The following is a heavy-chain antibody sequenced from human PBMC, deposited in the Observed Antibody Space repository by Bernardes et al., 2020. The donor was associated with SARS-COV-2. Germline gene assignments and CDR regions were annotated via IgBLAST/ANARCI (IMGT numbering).Heavy chain of an antibody. J-gene: IGHJ3*02. CDR2: INQDGSEK. V-gene: IGHV3-7*01. CDR1: GFTFSSYW. Sequence: GGSLRLSCAASGFTFSSYWMSWVRQAPGKGLEWVANINQDGSEKNYVDSVKGRFTISRDNAKNSLSLQMNSLRADDTAIYYCARDSLTFDMWGQGTMVTVSS. CDR3: ARDSLTFDM.